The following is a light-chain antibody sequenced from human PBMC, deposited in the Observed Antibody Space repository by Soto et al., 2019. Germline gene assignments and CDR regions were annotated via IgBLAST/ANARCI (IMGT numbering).Light chain of an antibody. V-gene: IGKV1-9*01. Sequence: DIQLTQSPSFLSASVGDRVTITCRASQDVSDYLAWYQHAPGKAPNLLIYAAYTLQSGVPSRFSGSGSGTEFSLAITSLQPEDFATYYCQYLNGAPTITLGQGTRLDSK. J-gene: IGKJ5*01. CDR3: QYLNGAPTIT. CDR1: QDVSDY. CDR2: AAY.